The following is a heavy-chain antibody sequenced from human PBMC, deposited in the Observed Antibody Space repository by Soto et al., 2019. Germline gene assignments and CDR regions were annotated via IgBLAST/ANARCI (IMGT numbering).Heavy chain of an antibody. D-gene: IGHD2-15*01. V-gene: IGHV3-7*05. CDR2: IKQDGSAR. CDR3: ARDSGYCRIRGCKGDAFDI. J-gene: IGHJ3*02. Sequence: EVQLVEAGGGLVQHGGSLRLYCAASGFTFSSYWMSWVRQTPGKGLEWGANIKQDGSARYYVDSVKGRFTISRDNAKNSLYLQMNSLIAEDTAVYFCARDSGYCRIRGCKGDAFDIWGQGTMVTVSS. CDR1: GFTFSSYW.